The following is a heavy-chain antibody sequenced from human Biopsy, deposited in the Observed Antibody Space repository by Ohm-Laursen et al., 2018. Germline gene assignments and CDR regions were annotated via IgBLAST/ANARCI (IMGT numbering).Heavy chain of an antibody. CDR3: ASVVLGPTNDAFDL. J-gene: IGHJ3*01. CDR2: ISHTGST. V-gene: IGHV4-34*01. Sequence: SETLSLTCAVYNVSFSSFYWSWIRQPPGKGLEWIGEISHTGSTNYNPPLKSRVTMSVDTPKKQLSLRLRSVTAADTAMYYCASVVLGPTNDAFDLWGQGTMVVVSS. D-gene: IGHD3-22*01. CDR1: NVSFSSFY.